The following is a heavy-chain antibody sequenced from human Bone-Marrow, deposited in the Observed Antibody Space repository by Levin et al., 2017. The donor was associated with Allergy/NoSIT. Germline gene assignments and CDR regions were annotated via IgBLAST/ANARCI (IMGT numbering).Heavy chain of an antibody. Sequence: PGGSLRLSCVASGFTFNRYGMSWVRQAPGKGLEWVSSISSSSSYTYYADSLQGRVTISRDNAKNSLFLQMNSLRAEDTALYYCARELKSWGPTTDAEYMPGNYFDYWGLGILVTVSS. V-gene: IGHV3-21*01. CDR3: ARELKSWGPTTDAEYMPGNYFDY. D-gene: IGHD7-27*01. CDR2: ISSSSSYT. CDR1: GFTFNRYG. J-gene: IGHJ4*02.